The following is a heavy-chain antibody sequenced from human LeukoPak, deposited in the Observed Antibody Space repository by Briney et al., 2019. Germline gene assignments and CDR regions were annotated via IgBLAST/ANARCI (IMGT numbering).Heavy chain of an antibody. CDR2: IRPNGGST. J-gene: IGHJ4*02. D-gene: IGHD6-13*01. CDR1: GYTFTSYY. Sequence: ASVKVSCKASGYTFTSYYLHWVRQAPGQEFEWVGIIRPNGGSTTYAQRFQGRVSMTRDTSTSTAYMELRSLRSDDTAVYYCARAGIVAAGIFDYWGQGTLVTVSS. CDR3: ARAGIVAAGIFDY. V-gene: IGHV1-46*01.